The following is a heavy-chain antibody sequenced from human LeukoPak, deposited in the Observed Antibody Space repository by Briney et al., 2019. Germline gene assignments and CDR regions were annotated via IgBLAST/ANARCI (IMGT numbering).Heavy chain of an antibody. D-gene: IGHD4-17*01. CDR3: ARHVRATVTTPTYFDY. Sequence: SETLSLTCTVSGGSISSYYWSWIRQPPGKGLEWIGYIYYSGSTNYNPSLKSRVTISVDTSKNQFSLKLSSVSAADTAVYYCARHVRATVTTPTYFDYWGQGTLVTVSS. CDR1: GGSISSYY. CDR2: IYYSGST. J-gene: IGHJ4*02. V-gene: IGHV4-59*08.